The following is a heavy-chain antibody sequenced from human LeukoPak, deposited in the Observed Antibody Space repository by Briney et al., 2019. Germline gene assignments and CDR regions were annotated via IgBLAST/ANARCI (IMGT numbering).Heavy chain of an antibody. CDR1: GGSISSYY. CDR3: AGGSSSKYYGLDV. J-gene: IGHJ6*02. V-gene: IGHV4-59*01. D-gene: IGHD6-6*01. Sequence: SETLSLTCTVSGGSISSYYWSWIRQPPGKGLEWIGYISYSGSTNYNPSLKSRVTMSVDTSMMQFSLRLSSVTAADTAVYYCAGGSSSKYYGLDVWGQGATATVSS. CDR2: ISYSGST.